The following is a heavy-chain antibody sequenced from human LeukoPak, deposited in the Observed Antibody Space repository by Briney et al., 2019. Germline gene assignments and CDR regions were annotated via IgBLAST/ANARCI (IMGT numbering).Heavy chain of an antibody. Sequence: ASVKVSCKASGYTFTGYYMHWVRQAPGQGLEWMGWINPIFGTANYAQRFQGRVTITADESTTTAYMEVSSLRSEDTAVYYCARGEVPPHYFDSWGQGTLVTVSS. CDR2: INPIFGTA. CDR1: GYTFTGYY. CDR3: ARGEVPPHYFDS. J-gene: IGHJ4*02. V-gene: IGHV1-69*13.